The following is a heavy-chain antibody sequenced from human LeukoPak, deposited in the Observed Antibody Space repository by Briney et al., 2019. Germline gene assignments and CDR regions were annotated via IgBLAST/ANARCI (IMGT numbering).Heavy chain of an antibody. D-gene: IGHD3-22*01. V-gene: IGHV3-30*02. CDR3: AKAIIKAEYYYDSSGYRPSYYFDY. J-gene: IGHJ4*02. CDR2: IRYDGSNK. CDR1: GFTFSSYG. Sequence: GGSLRLSCAASGFTFSSYGMHWVRQAPGKGLEWVAFIRYDGSNKYYADSVKGRFTISRDNSKNTLYLQMSSLRAEDTAVYYCAKAIIKAEYYYDSSGYRPSYYFDYWGQGTLVTVSS.